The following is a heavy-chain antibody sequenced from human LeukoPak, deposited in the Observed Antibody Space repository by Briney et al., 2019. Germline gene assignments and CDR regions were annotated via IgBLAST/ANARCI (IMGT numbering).Heavy chain of an antibody. Sequence: KGGESLKISCKGFGYSFDNYWIAWVRQLPGKGLEWIGIIYPGDSDTRYSPSFQGQVIISADKSTRTASLQWSSLKASDTAMYFCARGGVVWFGELKIGVDYFDFWGQGTTVSVSS. J-gene: IGHJ3*01. CDR3: ARGGVVWFGELKIGVDYFDF. CDR1: GYSFDNYW. D-gene: IGHD3-10*01. CDR2: IYPGDSDT. V-gene: IGHV5-51*01.